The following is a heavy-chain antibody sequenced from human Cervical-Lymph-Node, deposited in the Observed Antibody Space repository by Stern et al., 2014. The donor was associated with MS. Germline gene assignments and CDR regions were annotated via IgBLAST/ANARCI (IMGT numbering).Heavy chain of an antibody. D-gene: IGHD3-3*01. Sequence: EVQLVESGGGLVQPGRSLRLSCAAAGFAFDDYAMHWVRQAPGKGLEWVSGISWSGTKIGYADSVKGRFTSSRDNAKNSLFLQMNNLRAEDTALYYCATANYEFGYYGMDVWGQGTAVTVS. J-gene: IGHJ6*02. CDR3: ATANYEFGYYGMDV. CDR2: ISWSGTKI. V-gene: IGHV3-9*01. CDR1: GFAFDDYA.